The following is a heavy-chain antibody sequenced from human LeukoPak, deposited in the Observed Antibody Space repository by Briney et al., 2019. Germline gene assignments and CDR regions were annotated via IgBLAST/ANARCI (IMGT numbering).Heavy chain of an antibody. CDR3: ASSAVGADFDY. J-gene: IGHJ4*02. CDR1: WFTVSSNY. CDR2: IYSGGST. D-gene: IGHD1-26*01. V-gene: IGHV3-53*01. Sequence: PGGSLRLSCAAPWFTVSSNYMSGVRQAPGKGLEWVSVIYSGGSTYYADSVKGRFTISRDNSKNTLYLQMNSLRAEDTAVYYCASSAVGADFDYWGQGTLVTVSS.